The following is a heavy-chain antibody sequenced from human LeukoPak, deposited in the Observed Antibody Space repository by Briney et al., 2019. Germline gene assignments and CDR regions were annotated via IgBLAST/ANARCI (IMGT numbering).Heavy chain of an antibody. CDR3: ASNWGGRYFDL. CDR2: IYYSGST. Sequence: SQTLSLTCTVSGGSISSCDYYWSWIRQPPGKGLEWIGYIYYSGSTYYNPSLKSRVTISVDTSKNQFSLKLSSVTAADTAVYYCASNWGGRYFDLWGRGTLVTVSS. D-gene: IGHD7-27*01. J-gene: IGHJ2*01. CDR1: GGSISSCDYY. V-gene: IGHV4-30-4*08.